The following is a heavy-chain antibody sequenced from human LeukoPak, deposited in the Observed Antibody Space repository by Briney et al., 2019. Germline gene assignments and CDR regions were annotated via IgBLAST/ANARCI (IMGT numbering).Heavy chain of an antibody. CDR2: VYYTGST. V-gene: IGHV4-59*08. J-gene: IGHJ4*02. CDR3: ARHFAYSSSSYFDY. Sequence: SETLSLTCTVSGDSINSYYWSWIRQPQGKGLEWIGYVYYTGSTNYNPSLKSRVTMFEDKSKNQFSLRLYSVTVADTTVYYCARHFAYSSSSYFDYWGQGSLVTVSS. CDR1: GDSINSYY. D-gene: IGHD6-6*01.